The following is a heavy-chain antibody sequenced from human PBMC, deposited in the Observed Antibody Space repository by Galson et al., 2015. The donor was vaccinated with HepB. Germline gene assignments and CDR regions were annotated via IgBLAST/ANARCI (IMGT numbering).Heavy chain of an antibody. CDR2: TSYGGNS. J-gene: IGHJ4*02. D-gene: IGHD6-19*01. V-gene: IGHV4-34*01. CDR1: GGSSTDYS. CDR3: ATRIGSGWFFDY. Sequence: ETLSLTCAVYGGSSTDYSWNWIRQPPGKWLEWIRETSYGGNSNYNPSLKSRVTISLDTSKMHFSLRLSSVTGADTAVYYCATRIGSGWFFDYWGQGTLVSVSS.